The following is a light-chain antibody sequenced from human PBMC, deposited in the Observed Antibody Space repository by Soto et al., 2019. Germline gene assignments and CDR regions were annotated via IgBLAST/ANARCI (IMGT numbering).Light chain of an antibody. CDR1: QSINNY. Sequence: ENKKNQSPCCLSASVGDRVTITCRASQSINNYLNWYLQRPGQAPKLLIRSASTLQRGVPSRFSGSGSRTEFTLTIADLQPDDFGTYDCQQRLTMPITFGHAIRPA. CDR2: SAS. J-gene: IGKJ5*01. V-gene: IGKV1-39*01. CDR3: QQRLTMPIT.